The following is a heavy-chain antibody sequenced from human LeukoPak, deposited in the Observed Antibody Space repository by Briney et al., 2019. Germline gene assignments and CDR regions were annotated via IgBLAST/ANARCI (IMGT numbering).Heavy chain of an antibody. D-gene: IGHD2-2*01. Sequence: PGGSLRLSCGASGFTFSSYEMNWVRQAPGKGLEWVSYISSSGSTIYYADSVKGRFTISRDNAKNSLYLQMNSLRAEDTAVYYCARLGPAAMGGYYYGMDVWGKGTTVTVSS. CDR2: ISSSGSTI. J-gene: IGHJ6*04. V-gene: IGHV3-48*03. CDR3: ARLGPAAMGGYYYGMDV. CDR1: GFTFSSYE.